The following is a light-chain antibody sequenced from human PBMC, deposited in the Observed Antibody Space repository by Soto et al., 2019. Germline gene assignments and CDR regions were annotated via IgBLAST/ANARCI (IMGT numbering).Light chain of an antibody. CDR2: EVS. V-gene: IGLV2-8*01. Sequence: QSALTQPPSASGSPGQSVTFSCTGTSSDVGGYNFVSWYQQHPGKAPKLMIYEVSKRPSGVPDRFSGPKSGNTASLTVSGLQAEDEADYYCSSYAGSTNLVFGGGTKVTVL. CDR1: SSDVGGYNF. CDR3: SSYAGSTNLV. J-gene: IGLJ2*01.